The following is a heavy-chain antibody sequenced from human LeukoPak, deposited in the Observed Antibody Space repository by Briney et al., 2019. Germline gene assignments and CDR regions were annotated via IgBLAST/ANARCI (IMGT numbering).Heavy chain of an antibody. J-gene: IGHJ6*03. Sequence: GASVKVSCKASGYTFTSYDINWVRQVTGQGLEWMGWMNPKSGNTGYAQKFQGRVTITRNISISTAYMEVSSLRYEDTAVYYCARAVVVPAATLQLYYMDVWGKGTTVTISS. CDR3: ARAVVVPAATLQLYYMDV. CDR1: GYTFTSYD. D-gene: IGHD2-2*01. CDR2: MNPKSGNT. V-gene: IGHV1-8*03.